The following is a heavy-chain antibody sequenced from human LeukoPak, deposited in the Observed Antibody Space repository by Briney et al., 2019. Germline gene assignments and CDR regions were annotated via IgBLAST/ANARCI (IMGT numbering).Heavy chain of an antibody. J-gene: IGHJ4*02. CDR2: ISYDGSNK. Sequence: GRSLRLSCAESGFTFSSYGMHWVRQAPGKGLEWVAPISYDGSNKYYADSVKGRFTISRDNSKNTLYLQMNSLRAEDTAVYYCARDESEASSGYYGYWGQGTLVTVSS. V-gene: IGHV3-30*19. CDR1: GFTFSSYG. CDR3: ARDESEASSGYYGY. D-gene: IGHD3-22*01.